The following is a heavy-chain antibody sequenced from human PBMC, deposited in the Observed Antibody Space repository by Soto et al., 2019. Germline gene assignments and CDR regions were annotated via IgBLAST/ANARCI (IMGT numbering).Heavy chain of an antibody. V-gene: IGHV3-74*01. CDR3: ARPLGDHKWILAGNNWFDP. J-gene: IGHJ5*02. D-gene: IGHD2-2*03. Sequence: PGGSLRLSCAASGFTFSSFWMHWVRQVPGKGLVWVSRISTDGSSTSYADSVKGRFTISRDNAKNSLYLQMNSLRAEDTAVYYCARPLGDHKWILAGNNWFDPWGQGTLVTVSS. CDR2: ISTDGSST. CDR1: GFTFSSFW.